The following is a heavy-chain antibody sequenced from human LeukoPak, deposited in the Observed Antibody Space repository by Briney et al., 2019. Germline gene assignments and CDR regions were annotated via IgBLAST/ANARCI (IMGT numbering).Heavy chain of an antibody. J-gene: IGHJ6*03. V-gene: IGHV4-61*02. CDR1: GGSISSGSYY. D-gene: IGHD2-15*01. CDR3: ARDTVVVVAAQYYYYYMDV. CDR2: IYTSGST. Sequence: SETLSLTCTVSGGSISSGSYYWSWIRQPAGKGLEWIGRIYTSGSTNYNPSLKSRVTISVDTSKNQFSLELSSVTAADTAVYYCARDTVVVVAAQYYYYYMDVWGKGTTVTVSS.